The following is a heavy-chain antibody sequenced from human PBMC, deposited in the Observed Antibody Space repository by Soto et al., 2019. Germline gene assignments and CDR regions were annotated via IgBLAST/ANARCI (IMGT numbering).Heavy chain of an antibody. CDR2: IYPGDSDT. D-gene: IGHD3-3*01. V-gene: IGHV5-51*01. CDR3: ARSITIFGVVILPFDY. CDR1: GYSFTSYW. Sequence: GESLKISCKGSGYSFTSYWIGWVRQMPGKGLEWMGIIYPGDSDTRYSPSFQGQVTISADKSISTAYLQWSSLKASDTAMYYCARSITIFGVVILPFDYWGQGTLVTVSS. J-gene: IGHJ4*02.